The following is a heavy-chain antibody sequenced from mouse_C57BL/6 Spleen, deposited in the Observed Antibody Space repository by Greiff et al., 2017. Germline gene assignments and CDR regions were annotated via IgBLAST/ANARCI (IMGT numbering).Heavy chain of an antibody. CDR1: GYTFTSYW. V-gene: IGHV1-64*01. CDR3: ARATTVEYAMDY. D-gene: IGHD1-1*01. Sequence: QVQLQQPGAELVKPGASVKLSCKASGYTFTSYWMHWVKQRPGPGLEWIGMIHPNSGSTNYNEKFKSKATLTVDKSSSTAYMQLSSLTSEDSAVYYCARATTVEYAMDYWGQGTSVTVSS. J-gene: IGHJ4*01. CDR2: IHPNSGST.